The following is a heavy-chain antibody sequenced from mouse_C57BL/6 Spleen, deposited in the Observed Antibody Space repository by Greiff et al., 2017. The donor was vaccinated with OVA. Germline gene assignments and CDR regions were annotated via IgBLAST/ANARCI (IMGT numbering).Heavy chain of an antibody. CDR1: GYTFTSYW. J-gene: IGHJ4*01. CDR3: ARDWSRGAMDY. Sequence: QVQLQQSGAELVKPGASVKLSCKASGYTFTSYWMQWVKQRPGQGLEWIGEIDPSDSYTNSNQKFKGKATLTVDTSSSTAYMQLSSLTSEDSAVYYCARDWSRGAMDYWGQGTSVTVSS. D-gene: IGHD3-1*01. V-gene: IGHV1-50*01. CDR2: IDPSDSYT.